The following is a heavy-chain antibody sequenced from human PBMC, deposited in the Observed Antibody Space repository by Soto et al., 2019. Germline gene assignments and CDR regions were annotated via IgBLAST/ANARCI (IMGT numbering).Heavy chain of an antibody. CDR1: GGSISSGGYY. V-gene: IGHV4-31*03. CDR3: AGGDNYDILTGYQTREFDY. CDR2: IYYSGST. D-gene: IGHD3-9*01. J-gene: IGHJ4*02. Sequence: SETLSLTCTVSGGSISSGGYYWSWIRQHPGKGLEWIGYIYYSGSTYYNPSLKSRVTISVDTSKNQFSLKLSSVTAADTAVYYCAGGDNYDILTGYQTREFDYWGQGTLVTVSS.